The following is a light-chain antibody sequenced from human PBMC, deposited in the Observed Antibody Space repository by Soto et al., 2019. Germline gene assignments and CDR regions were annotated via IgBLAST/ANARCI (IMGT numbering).Light chain of an antibody. V-gene: IGKV3-15*01. CDR3: QHYDNWPPSVT. Sequence: EVALMHSPGTLSLSPGERATFSCRASQSVSSNLAWYQQKPGQAPRLRIYGASTRATGIPARFSGSGSGTEFTLTISSLQSEDFAVYYCQHYDNWPPSVTFGQGTRLEI. CDR1: QSVSSN. CDR2: GAS. J-gene: IGKJ5*01.